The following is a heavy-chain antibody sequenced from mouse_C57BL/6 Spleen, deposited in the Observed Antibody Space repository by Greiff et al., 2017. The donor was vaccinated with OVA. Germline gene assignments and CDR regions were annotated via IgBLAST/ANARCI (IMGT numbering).Heavy chain of an antibody. D-gene: IGHD2-5*01. CDR3: ARSWDYYSNYGAY. CDR2: IYPSDSET. V-gene: IGHV1-61*01. Sequence: QVQLQQPGAELVRPGSSVKLSCKASGYTFTSYWMDWVKQRPGQGLEWIGNIYPSDSETHYNQKFKDKATLTVDKSSSTAYMQLSSLTSEDSAVYDCARSWDYYSNYGAYWGQGTLVTVSA. CDR1: GYTFTSYW. J-gene: IGHJ3*01.